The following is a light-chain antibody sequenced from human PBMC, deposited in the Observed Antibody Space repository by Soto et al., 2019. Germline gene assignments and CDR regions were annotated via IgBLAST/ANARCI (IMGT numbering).Light chain of an antibody. J-gene: IGKJ1*01. V-gene: IGKV3-20*01. Sequence: EIVLTQSPGTLSLYPGERATLSCRTSQSISSSYLAWSQQKPVQAPRLLISATSSRATGVPDRFSGSGSGTDFTLTISRLEPEDSAVYYCHQYVSSPPAWAFGQGTKVEIK. CDR2: ATS. CDR1: QSISSSY. CDR3: HQYVSSPPAWA.